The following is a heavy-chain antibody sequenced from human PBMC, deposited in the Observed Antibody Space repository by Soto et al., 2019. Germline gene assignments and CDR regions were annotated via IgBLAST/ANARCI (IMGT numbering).Heavy chain of an antibody. D-gene: IGHD3-9*01. CDR2: FKVDSGYT. V-gene: IGHV1-18*04. Sequence: QLQLVQSAAEVKKPGASVRVSCKAYGYPFIKYGISWIRQATEQGLEWMGWFKVDSGYTNYAQKFQGRVTMTADTSSDTAFMELRCLRIDDTAVYFCATFYDTEFNSWSQGTLVSVSS. CDR1: GYPFIKYG. J-gene: IGHJ5*01. CDR3: ATFYDTEFNS.